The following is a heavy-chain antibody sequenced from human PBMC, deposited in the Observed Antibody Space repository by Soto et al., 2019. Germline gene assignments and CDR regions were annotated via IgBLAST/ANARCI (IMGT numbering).Heavy chain of an antibody. Sequence: EVQLVESGGGLVKPGGSLRLSCAASGFTFRSYSMNWVRQAPGKGLEWVSSITSSSSDIYYADSVKGRFTISRDNAKNSLYLQMNSLRAEDSAVYYCAREKYQVPLPDRDWIDPWGQGTLVTVSS. D-gene: IGHD2-2*01. CDR3: AREKYQVPLPDRDWIDP. CDR2: ITSSSSDI. CDR1: GFTFRSYS. V-gene: IGHV3-21*01. J-gene: IGHJ5*02.